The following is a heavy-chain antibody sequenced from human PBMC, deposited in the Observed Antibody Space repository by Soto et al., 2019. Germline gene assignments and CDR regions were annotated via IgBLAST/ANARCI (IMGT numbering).Heavy chain of an antibody. V-gene: IGHV4-39*01. D-gene: IGHD6-19*01. CDR1: GGSISSSSYY. J-gene: IGHJ5*02. CDR2: IYYSGST. Sequence: SETLSLTCTVSGGSISSSSYYWGWIRQPPGKGLEWIGSIYYSGSTYYNPSLKSRVTISVDTSKNQFPLKLSSVTAADTAVYYCARQWLVPMINWFDPWGQGTLVTVS. CDR3: ARQWLVPMINWFDP.